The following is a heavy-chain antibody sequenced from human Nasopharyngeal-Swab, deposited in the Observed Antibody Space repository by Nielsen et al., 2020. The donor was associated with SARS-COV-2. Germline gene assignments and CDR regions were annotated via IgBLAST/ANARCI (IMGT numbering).Heavy chain of an antibody. D-gene: IGHD3-3*01. CDR2: IHYNGKT. J-gene: IGHJ3*02. CDR3: ARREAGVTGGPFDI. V-gene: IGHV4-31*03. CDR1: GGSVDSGGQY. Sequence: SETLSLTCTVSGGSVDSGGQYWSWIRQHPGKGLECIGYIHYNGKTYYTPSLKSRVNISMDKYKNEFSLKLDHVTAADTAVYYCARREAGVTGGPFDIWGLGTLVTVSS.